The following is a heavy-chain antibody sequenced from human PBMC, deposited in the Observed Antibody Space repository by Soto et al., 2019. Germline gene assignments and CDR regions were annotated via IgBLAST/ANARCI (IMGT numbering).Heavy chain of an antibody. J-gene: IGHJ6*02. CDR2: IIPIFGTA. Sequence: QVQLVQSGAEVKKPGSSVKVSCKASGGTFSSYAISWVRQAPGQGLEWMGGIIPIFGTANYAQKFQGRVTITADESTSTADMELSSLRSEDTAVYYCARGCSGGSCYSYYGMDVWGQGTTVTVSS. CDR1: GGTFSSYA. CDR3: ARGCSGGSCYSYYGMDV. V-gene: IGHV1-69*01. D-gene: IGHD2-15*01.